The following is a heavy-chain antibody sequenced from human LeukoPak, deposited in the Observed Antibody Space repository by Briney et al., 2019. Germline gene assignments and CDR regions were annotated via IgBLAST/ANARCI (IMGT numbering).Heavy chain of an antibody. Sequence: SETLSLTCTVSGDSVGSDNDYWSWIRQLPGKGLEWIGYIYHNGGTKCNPSLRSRVTMSVDTSKNHVSLKLGSVTAADTAVYYCARDRRGYYDSSGYFDRWGQGTLVTVSS. J-gene: IGHJ4*02. CDR3: ARDRRGYYDSSGYFDR. CDR1: GDSVGSDNDY. V-gene: IGHV4-61*03. CDR2: IYHNGGT. D-gene: IGHD3-22*01.